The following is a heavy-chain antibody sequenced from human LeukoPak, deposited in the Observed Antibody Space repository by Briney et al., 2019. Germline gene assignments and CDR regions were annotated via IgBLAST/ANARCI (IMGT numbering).Heavy chain of an antibody. CDR2: INPNSGGT. CDR1: GYTFTGYY. CDR3: ARAPRYYYDSSGSDY. J-gene: IGHJ4*02. V-gene: IGHV1-2*02. Sequence: GASVKVSCKACGYTFTGYYMHWVRQAPGQGLEWMGWINPNSGGTNYAQKFQGRVTMTRDTSISTAYMELSRLRSDDTAVYYCARAPRYYYDSSGSDYWGQGTLVTVSS. D-gene: IGHD3-22*01.